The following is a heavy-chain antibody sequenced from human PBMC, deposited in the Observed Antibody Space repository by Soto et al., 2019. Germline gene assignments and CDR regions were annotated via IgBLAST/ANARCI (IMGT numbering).Heavy chain of an antibody. D-gene: IGHD4-17*01. CDR3: ARDLTTVTLDAFDI. CDR2: IYYSGST. CDR1: GGSVSSGSYY. Sequence: LSLTCTVSGGSVSSGSYYWSWIRQPPGKGLEWIGYIYYSGSTNYNPSLKSRVTISVDTSKNQFSLKLSSVTAADTAVYYCARDLTTVTLDAFDIWGQGTMVTVSS. V-gene: IGHV4-61*01. J-gene: IGHJ3*02.